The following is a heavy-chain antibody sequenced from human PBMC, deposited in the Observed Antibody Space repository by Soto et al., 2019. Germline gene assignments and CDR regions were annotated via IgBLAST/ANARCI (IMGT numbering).Heavy chain of an antibody. CDR3: ASQQGSYSSSSDFDY. Sequence: QVQLVQSGAEVKKPGASVKVSCKASGYTFTGYYMHWVRQAPGQGLEWMGWINPNSGGTNYAQNFQGRVTMTRDTSISTAYMELSRLRSDDTAVYYCASQQGSYSSSSDFDYWGQGTLVTVSS. J-gene: IGHJ4*02. CDR2: INPNSGGT. V-gene: IGHV1-2*02. D-gene: IGHD6-6*01. CDR1: GYTFTGYY.